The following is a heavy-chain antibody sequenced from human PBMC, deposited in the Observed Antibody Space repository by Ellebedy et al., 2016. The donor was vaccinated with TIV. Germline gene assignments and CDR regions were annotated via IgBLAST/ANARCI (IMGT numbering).Heavy chain of an antibody. CDR1: GFTFKSHW. D-gene: IGHD2-21*01. V-gene: IGHV3-7*03. CDR3: VSAARGSNCCEAY. CDR2: IKQDGSEK. J-gene: IGHJ4*02. Sequence: GESLKISCVGSGFTFKSHWMNWVRQAPGKGLEWVANIKQDGSEKSYVYSVKGRFTISRDNDKTSLYLQMNSLRAEDTAVYSCVSAARGSNCCEAYWGQGTLVTVSS.